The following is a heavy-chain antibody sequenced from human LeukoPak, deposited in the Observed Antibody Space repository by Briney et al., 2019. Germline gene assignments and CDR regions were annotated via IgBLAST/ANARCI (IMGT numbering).Heavy chain of an antibody. Sequence: GGSLRLSCAASGFTFSNYAMSWVRQAPGKGLEWVSAIGGGGGSTYYADSVKGRFTISRDNSKNTLYLQMNSLRAEDTALYYCAEGRSRSGPDYWGQGALVTVSS. V-gene: IGHV3-23*01. CDR2: IGGGGGST. J-gene: IGHJ4*02. D-gene: IGHD2-15*01. CDR1: GFTFSNYA. CDR3: AEGRSRSGPDY.